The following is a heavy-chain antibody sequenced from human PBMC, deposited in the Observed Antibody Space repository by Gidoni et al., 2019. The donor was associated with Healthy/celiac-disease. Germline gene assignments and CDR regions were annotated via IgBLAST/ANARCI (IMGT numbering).Heavy chain of an antibody. J-gene: IGHJ4*02. CDR2: ISWNSGSI. D-gene: IGHD2-21*02. CDR1: GFTFDDYA. CDR3: AKTIRPALCGGDCYFDY. V-gene: IGHV3-9*01. Sequence: EVQLVESGGGLVQPGRSLRLSCAASGFTFDDYAMHWVRHAPGKGLEWVSGISWNSGSIGYADSVKGRFTISRDNAKNSLYLQMNSLRAEDTALYYCAKTIRPALCGGDCYFDYWGQGTLVTVSS.